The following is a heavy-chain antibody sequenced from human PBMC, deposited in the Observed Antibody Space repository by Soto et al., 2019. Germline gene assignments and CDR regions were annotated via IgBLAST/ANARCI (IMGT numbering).Heavy chain of an antibody. Sequence: GGSLRLSCAASGFTFSTYAMSWVRQAPGKGLEWVSSVSSSSSYIYYADSVKGRFTISRDNAKNSLYLQMNSLRAEDTAVYYCARGSVAGSYYYYGMDVWGQGTTVTVSS. J-gene: IGHJ6*02. V-gene: IGHV3-21*01. CDR3: ARGSVAGSYYYYGMDV. CDR1: GFTFSTYA. D-gene: IGHD6-19*01. CDR2: VSSSSSYI.